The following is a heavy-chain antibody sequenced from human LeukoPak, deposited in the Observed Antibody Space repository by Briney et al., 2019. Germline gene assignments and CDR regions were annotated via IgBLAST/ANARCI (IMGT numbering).Heavy chain of an antibody. V-gene: IGHV1-46*01. CDR2: INPSGGST. Sequence: GASLKVSCKASGYTFTSYYMHWVRQAPGQGLEWMGLINPSGGSTSYAQKFQGRVTMTRDTSTSTVYMELSSLRSEDTAVYYCARDRGDSTADYWGQGTLVTVSS. CDR3: ARDRGDSTADY. D-gene: IGHD2-2*01. CDR1: GYTFTSYY. J-gene: IGHJ4*02.